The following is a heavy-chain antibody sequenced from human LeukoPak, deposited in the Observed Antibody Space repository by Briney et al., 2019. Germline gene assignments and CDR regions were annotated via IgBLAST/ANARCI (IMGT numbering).Heavy chain of an antibody. J-gene: IGHJ6*02. CDR2: ISYDGSNK. CDR1: GFTFSSYG. D-gene: IGHD6-13*01. CDR3: AREYIAAAGTSAPSYYYYGMDV. V-gene: IGHV3-30*03. Sequence: PGGSLRLSCAASGFTFSSYGMHWVRQAPGKGLEWVAVISYDGSNKYYADSVKGRFTISRDNSKNTLYLQMNSLRAEDTAVYYCAREYIAAAGTSAPSYYYYGMDVWGQGTTVTVSS.